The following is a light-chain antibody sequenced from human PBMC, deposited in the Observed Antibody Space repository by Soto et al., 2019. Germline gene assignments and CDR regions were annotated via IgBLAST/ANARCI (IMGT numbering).Light chain of an antibody. CDR2: EVS. CDR1: SRDVCAYDY. J-gene: IGLJ1*01. Sequence: QSALTQPASVSWSPGQSITISFTGTSRDVCAYDYVSWYQQHPDKAPKLMIYEVSYRPSGVSNRFSGSKSVNTATLTISGLQAEDEADYYCSSYTTSSTRVFGTGTKVTVL. V-gene: IGLV2-14*03. CDR3: SSYTTSSTRV.